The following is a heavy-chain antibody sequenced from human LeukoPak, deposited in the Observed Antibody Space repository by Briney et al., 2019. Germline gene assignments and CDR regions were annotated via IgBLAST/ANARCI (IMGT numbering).Heavy chain of an antibody. CDR3: ARGAGRYGDYRDY. D-gene: IGHD4-17*01. Sequence: GGSLRLSCAASGFTSSSYSMNWVRQAPGKGLEWISYINSGGDATHYADSVKGRFTISRDDAKNSLYMQMNSLTAEDTAVYYCARGAGRYGDYRDYWGQGTLVTVSS. CDR2: INSGGDAT. J-gene: IGHJ4*02. CDR1: GFTSSSYS. V-gene: IGHV3-48*04.